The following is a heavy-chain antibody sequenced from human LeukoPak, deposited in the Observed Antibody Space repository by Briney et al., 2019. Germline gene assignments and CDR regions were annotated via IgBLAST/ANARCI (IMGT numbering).Heavy chain of an antibody. J-gene: IGHJ4*02. CDR1: GFTFSSYG. Sequence: GGSLRLSCAASGFTFSSYGMHWVRQAPGKGLEWVAVISYDGSNKYYADSVKGRFTISRDNSKNTLYQQMYSLRAEDTAVYYCARENGPAHYYDSSGLDYWGQGTLVTVSS. V-gene: IGHV3-30*03. D-gene: IGHD3-22*01. CDR3: ARENGPAHYYDSSGLDY. CDR2: ISYDGSNK.